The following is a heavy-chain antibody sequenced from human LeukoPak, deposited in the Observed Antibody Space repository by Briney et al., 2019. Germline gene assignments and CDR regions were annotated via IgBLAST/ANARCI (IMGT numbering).Heavy chain of an antibody. Sequence: GEYLKISCKGSGYSFTSYWIGWVRQMPGKGLEWLGIIYPGDYDTRYSPSLQGQVTISADKSISTAYLQWSSLKASATAMYYCARSMITFGGVILPFDIWGQGTMVTVSS. D-gene: IGHD3-16*02. CDR1: GYSFTSYW. J-gene: IGHJ3*02. CDR3: ARSMITFGGVILPFDI. V-gene: IGHV5-51*01. CDR2: IYPGDYDT.